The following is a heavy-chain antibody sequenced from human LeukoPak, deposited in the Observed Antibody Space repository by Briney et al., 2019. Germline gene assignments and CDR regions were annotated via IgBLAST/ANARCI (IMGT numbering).Heavy chain of an antibody. J-gene: IGHJ6*03. CDR3: ARERSGGLWFGDGYYYYMDV. D-gene: IGHD3-10*01. Sequence: PGGSLRLSCAASGFTFSSYAMNWVRQAPGKGLEWVSAISGSGGSTYYADSVKGRFTISRDNSKNTLYLQMNSLRAEDTAVYYCARERSGGLWFGDGYYYYMDVWGKGTTVTISS. CDR2: ISGSGGST. CDR1: GFTFSSYA. V-gene: IGHV3-23*01.